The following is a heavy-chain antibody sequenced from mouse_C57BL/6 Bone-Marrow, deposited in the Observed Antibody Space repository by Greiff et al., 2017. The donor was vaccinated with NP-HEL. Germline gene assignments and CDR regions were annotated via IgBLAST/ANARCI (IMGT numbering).Heavy chain of an antibody. J-gene: IGHJ3*01. V-gene: IGHV2-2*01. D-gene: IGHD6-5*01. Sequence: VQLQQSGPGLVQPSQSLSITCTVSGFSLTSYGVHWVRQSPGKGLAWLGVIWSGGSTDYNAAFISRLSISKDNSKSQVFFKMNSLQADDTAIYYCAREALCETWFAYWGQGTLVTVSA. CDR3: AREALCETWFAY. CDR2: IWSGGST. CDR1: GFSLTSYG.